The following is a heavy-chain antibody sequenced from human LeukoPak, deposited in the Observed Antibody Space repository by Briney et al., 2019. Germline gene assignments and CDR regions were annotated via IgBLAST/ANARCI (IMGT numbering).Heavy chain of an antibody. CDR2: ISAASDST. V-gene: IGHV3-23*01. J-gene: IGHJ4*02. Sequence: GGSLRLSCTASGFTFSYFGMNWVRQAPGKGLEWVSTISAASDSTYYADSVKGRFTISRDNSKNMLYLQMNSLRAEDTAVYFCAKDSTYYYGSGPVFYFDSWGQGTLVAVSS. D-gene: IGHD3-10*01. CDR1: GFTFSYFG. CDR3: AKDSTYYYGSGPVFYFDS.